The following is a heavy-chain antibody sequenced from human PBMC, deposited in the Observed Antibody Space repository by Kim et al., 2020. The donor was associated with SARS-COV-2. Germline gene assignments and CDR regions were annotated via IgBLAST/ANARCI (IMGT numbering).Heavy chain of an antibody. CDR1: GGSFSGYY. J-gene: IGHJ3*02. CDR2: INHSGST. V-gene: IGHV4-34*01. D-gene: IGHD3-3*01. CDR3: ARGSRRNTIFGVVITTRPKDAFDI. Sequence: SETLSLTCAVYGGSFSGYYWSWIRQPPGKGLEWIGEINHSGSTNYNPSLKSRVTISVDTSKNQFSLKLSSVTAADTAVYYCARGSRRNTIFGVVITTRPKDAFDIWGQGTMVTVSS.